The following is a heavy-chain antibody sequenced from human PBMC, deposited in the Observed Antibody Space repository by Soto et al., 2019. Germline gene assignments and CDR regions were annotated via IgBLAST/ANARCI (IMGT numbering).Heavy chain of an antibody. J-gene: IGHJ4*02. CDR2: IYHSGST. CDR3: AIVAVAGTRYDY. Sequence: QVQLQESGPGLVKPSGTLSLTCAVSGGSISSSNWWSWVRQPPGKGLEWIGEIYHSGSTNYNPSLKRRVTISVDKSQNQFSVTLISVTAADTAVYYCAIVAVAGTRYDYWGQGALVTVSS. V-gene: IGHV4-4*02. CDR1: GGSISSSNW. D-gene: IGHD6-19*01.